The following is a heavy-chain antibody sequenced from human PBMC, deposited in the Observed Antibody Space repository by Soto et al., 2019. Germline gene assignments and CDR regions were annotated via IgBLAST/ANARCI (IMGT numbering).Heavy chain of an antibody. D-gene: IGHD2-2*01. CDR2: TSYDGLNK. Sequence: QVQLVESGGGVVQPGGSLRLSCAASGFTFSNYGMHWVRQAPGKGLEWVAVTSYDGLNKYYADSVKGRFTISRDNSKNTLYLQMNSLRAEDTAVYFCAKDFCCSSSSLWVYYYYGVDVWGQGTTVTVSS. J-gene: IGHJ6*02. V-gene: IGHV3-30*18. CDR3: AKDFCCSSSSLWVYYYYGVDV. CDR1: GFTFSNYG.